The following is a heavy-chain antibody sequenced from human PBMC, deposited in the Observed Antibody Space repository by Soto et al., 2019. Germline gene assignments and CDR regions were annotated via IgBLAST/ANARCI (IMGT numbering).Heavy chain of an antibody. D-gene: IGHD5-18*01. CDR2: IIPIFGTA. CDR3: ARAWGIQQWPTHYNWFDP. J-gene: IGHJ5*02. CDR1: GGTFSSYA. V-gene: IGHV1-69*06. Sequence: SVKVSCKASGGTFSSYAISWVRQAPGQGLEWMGGIIPIFGTANYAQKFQGRVTITADKSTSTAYMELGSLRSEDTAVYYCARAWGIQQWPTHYNWFDPWGQGTLVTVSS.